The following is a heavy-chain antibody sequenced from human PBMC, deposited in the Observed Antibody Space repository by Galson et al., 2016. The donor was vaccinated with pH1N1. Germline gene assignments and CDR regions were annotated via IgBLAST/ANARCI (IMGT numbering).Heavy chain of an antibody. J-gene: IGHJ2*01. CDR3: ARGPVYWYFDL. CDR2: MNPNNGNA. V-gene: IGHV1-8*01. Sequence: SVKVSCKASGYTHTSYDINWVRQATGQGLEWMGWMNPNNGNADYAPKFQGRVTLTRNATINTAYMELSSLTSEDTAVYYCARGPVYWYFDLWGRGTPVIVPS. CDR1: GYTHTSYD.